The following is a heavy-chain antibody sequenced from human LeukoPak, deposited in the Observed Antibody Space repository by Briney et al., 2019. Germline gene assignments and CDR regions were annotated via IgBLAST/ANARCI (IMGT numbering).Heavy chain of an antibody. D-gene: IGHD5-24*01. CDR3: ARDFSRLMATIPFDY. CDR1: GYTLTELS. V-gene: IGHV1-24*01. J-gene: IGHJ4*02. Sequence: ASVKVSCKVSGYTLTELSMHWVRQAPGKGLEWMGGFDPEDGETIYAQKLQGRVTMTTDTSTSTAYMELRSLRSDDTAVYYCARDFSRLMATIPFDYWGQGTLVTVSS. CDR2: FDPEDGET.